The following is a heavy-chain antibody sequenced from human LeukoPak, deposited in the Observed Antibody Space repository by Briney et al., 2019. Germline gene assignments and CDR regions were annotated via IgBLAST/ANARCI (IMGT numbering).Heavy chain of an antibody. J-gene: IGHJ6*02. V-gene: IGHV4-34*01. CDR1: GGSFSGYY. CDR3: ARVVGGHYGMDV. CDR2: INHSGST. Sequence: PSETLSLTCAVYGGSFSGYYWSWIRQPPGKGLEWIGEINHSGSTNYNPSLKSRVTISVDTSKNQFSLKLSSVTAADTAVYYCARVVGGHYGMDVWGQGTTVTVSS. D-gene: IGHD4-23*01.